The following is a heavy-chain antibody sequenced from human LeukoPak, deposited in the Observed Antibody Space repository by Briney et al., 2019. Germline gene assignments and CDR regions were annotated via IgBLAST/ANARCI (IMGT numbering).Heavy chain of an antibody. Sequence: PGGSLRLSCAASGFTFSNAWMSWVRQAPGKGLEWVGRIKSKTDGGTTDYAAPVKGRFTISRDDPKNTLYLQMNSLRAEDTAVYYCAKDEDYYYMDVWGKGTTVTISS. J-gene: IGHJ6*03. CDR2: IKSKTDGGTT. CDR1: GFTFSNAW. CDR3: AKDEDYYYMDV. V-gene: IGHV3-15*01.